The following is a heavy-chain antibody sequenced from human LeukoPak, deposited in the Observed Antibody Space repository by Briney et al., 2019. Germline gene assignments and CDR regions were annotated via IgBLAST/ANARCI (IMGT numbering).Heavy chain of an antibody. D-gene: IGHD3-10*01. J-gene: IGHJ4*02. CDR3: AKESRYYYGSGSFSSQFDY. CDR2: ISGSGVST. CDR1: GFTFSGYA. V-gene: IGHV3-23*01. Sequence: GGSLRLSCAASGFTFSGYAMSWVRQAPGKGLEWVSIISGSGVSTYYADSVKGRFTSSRDNSKNTLYLQMNNLRAEDTAVYYCAKESRYYYGSGSFSSQFDYWGQGNLVTVSS.